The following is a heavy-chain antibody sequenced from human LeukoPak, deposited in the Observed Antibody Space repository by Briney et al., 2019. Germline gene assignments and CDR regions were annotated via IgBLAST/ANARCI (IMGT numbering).Heavy chain of an antibody. CDR1: GYTFRHYS. CDR2: ISSTGDYI. D-gene: IGHD3-16*02. V-gene: IGHV3-21*01. J-gene: IGHJ3*02. CDR3: VSGNDPDSAWESYRLDAFDI. Sequence: PGGSLRLSCAASGYTFRHYSINWLRQAPGKGLEWVSSISSTGDYIYYADSVRGRFTISRDNAKSSLFLQMDSLGAEDTAVYYCVSGNDPDSAWESYRLDAFDIWGQGTTVIVSS.